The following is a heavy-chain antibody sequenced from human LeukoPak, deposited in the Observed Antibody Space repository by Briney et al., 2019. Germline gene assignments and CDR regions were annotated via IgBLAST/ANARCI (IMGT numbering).Heavy chain of an antibody. Sequence: GGSLRLSCAASGFTFSNYAMSWVRQAPGKGLEWASVISGSGDTTYYADSVKGRFTISRDNSKNTLYLQMSSLRAEDTAVYYCAKDPKYSSDWYLPFDYWGLGALATVSS. CDR3: AKDPKYSSDWYLPFDY. V-gene: IGHV3-23*01. J-gene: IGHJ4*02. D-gene: IGHD6-13*01. CDR1: GFTFSNYA. CDR2: ISGSGDTT.